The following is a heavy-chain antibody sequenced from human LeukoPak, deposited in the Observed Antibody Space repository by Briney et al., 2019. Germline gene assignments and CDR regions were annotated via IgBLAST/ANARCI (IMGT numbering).Heavy chain of an antibody. J-gene: IGHJ4*02. D-gene: IGHD4-11*01. V-gene: IGHV4-59*01. CDR1: GGSISSYY. CDR3: ARGSYSNYDAETYYFDY. Sequence: SETLSLTCTVSGGSISSYYWSWIRQPPGKGLEWIGYIYYSGSTNYNPSLNSRVTISIDTSKNQFSLKLSSVTAADTAVYYCARGSYSNYDAETYYFDYWGQGTLVTVSS. CDR2: IYYSGST.